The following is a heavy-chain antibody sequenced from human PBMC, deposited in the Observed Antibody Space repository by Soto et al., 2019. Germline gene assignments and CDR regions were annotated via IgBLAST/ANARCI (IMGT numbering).Heavy chain of an antibody. CDR2: INLNGYT. CDR3: ARGASDNSAYYFFDY. D-gene: IGHD3-22*01. Sequence: PSETLSLTCAVSGGSFSDYYWTWIRQSPEKGLEWIGEINLNGYTKYSPSLQSRVTLSVDTTRKQVYMRLSSVTAADTAVYYCARGASDNSAYYFFDYWGQGIRVTVSS. J-gene: IGHJ4*02. CDR1: GGSFSDYY. V-gene: IGHV4-34*01.